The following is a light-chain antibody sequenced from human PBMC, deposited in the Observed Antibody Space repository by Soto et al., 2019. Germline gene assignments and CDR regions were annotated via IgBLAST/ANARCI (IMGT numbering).Light chain of an antibody. CDR1: SSDVGGYNY. V-gene: IGLV2-14*03. Sequence: QHVLTHPASVSGSPGQSFTISCTGTSSDVGGYNYVSWYQHHPGEAPRLLIYDVTNRPSGVSNRSSGSKSGNTASLTISGLQPEDEADYYCISYTSGTTLFVFATGTKVTVL. CDR2: DVT. J-gene: IGLJ1*01. CDR3: ISYTSGTTLFV.